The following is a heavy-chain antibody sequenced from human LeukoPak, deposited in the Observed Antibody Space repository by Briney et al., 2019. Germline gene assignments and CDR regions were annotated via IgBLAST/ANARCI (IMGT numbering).Heavy chain of an antibody. V-gene: IGHV3-7*01. CDR3: ARSDYGDYAGDY. D-gene: IGHD4-17*01. J-gene: IGHJ4*02. CDR2: IKQDGSEK. CDR1: GFTFSSYW. Sequence: GGSLRLSCAASGFTFSSYWTSWVRQAPGRGLEWVANIKQDGSEKYYVDSVKGRFTISRDNAKNSLYLQMNSLRAEDTGVYYCARSDYGDYAGDYWGQGTLVTVSS.